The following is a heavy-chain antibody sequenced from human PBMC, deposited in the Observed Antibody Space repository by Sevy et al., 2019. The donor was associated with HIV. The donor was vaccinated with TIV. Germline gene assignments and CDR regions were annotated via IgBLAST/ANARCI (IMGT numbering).Heavy chain of an antibody. CDR2: IIPIFGTA. Sequence: ASVKVSCKASGGTFSSYAISWVRQAPGQGLEWMGGIIPIFGTANYAQKFQGRVTITADESTSTAYMELSSLRSEDTAVYSCARGARGYSGYDSYYFDYWGQGTLVTVSS. CDR3: ARGARGYSGYDSYYFDY. CDR1: GGTFSSYA. D-gene: IGHD5-12*01. J-gene: IGHJ4*02. V-gene: IGHV1-69*13.